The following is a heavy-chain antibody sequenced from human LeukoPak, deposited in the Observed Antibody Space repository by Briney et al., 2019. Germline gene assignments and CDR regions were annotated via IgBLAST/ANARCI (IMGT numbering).Heavy chain of an antibody. D-gene: IGHD5-12*01. CDR3: ARDGATISFDY. J-gene: IGHJ4*02. CDR1: GFTFSSYS. Sequence: GGSLRLSCAASGFTFSSYSMNWVRQAPGKGLEWVSSISSSSSYIYYADSVKGRFTISRDNAKNSLYLQTNSLRAEDTAVYYCARDGATISFDYWGQGTLVTVSS. CDR2: ISSSSSYI. V-gene: IGHV3-21*01.